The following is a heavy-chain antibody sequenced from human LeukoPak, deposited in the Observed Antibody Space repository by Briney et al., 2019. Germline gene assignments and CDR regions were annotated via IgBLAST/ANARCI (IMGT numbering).Heavy chain of an antibody. V-gene: IGHV4-39*01. CDR1: GGSISSSNYF. CDR2: ISYSGTT. D-gene: IGHD5-18*01. CDR3: ARQGEVDTAMVHPKDAFDI. Sequence: SETLSLTCTVSGGSISSSNYFWGWVRQPPGKGLEWIGTISYSGTTHDNPSLKSRVIISVDTSKKQFSLRLSSVTAADTAVYYCARQGEVDTAMVHPKDAFDIWGQGTMVTVSS. J-gene: IGHJ3*02.